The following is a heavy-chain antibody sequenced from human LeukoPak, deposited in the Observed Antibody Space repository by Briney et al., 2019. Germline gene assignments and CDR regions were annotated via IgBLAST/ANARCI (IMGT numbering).Heavy chain of an antibody. V-gene: IGHV3-23*01. CDR2: ISGSGGIT. J-gene: IGHJ4*02. Sequence: PGGSLRLSCAASGFTLSSYAMSWVRQAPGKGLEWVSAISGSGGITCYADSVKGRFTISRDNSKNTLYLQMNSLRAEDTAVYYCAKVITMIVVVTLQNGHFDYWGQGTLVTVSS. CDR1: GFTLSSYA. CDR3: AKVITMIVVVTLQNGHFDY. D-gene: IGHD3-22*01.